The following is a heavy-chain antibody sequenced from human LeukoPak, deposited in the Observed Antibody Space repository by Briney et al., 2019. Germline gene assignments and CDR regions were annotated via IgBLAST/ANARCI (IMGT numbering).Heavy chain of an antibody. J-gene: IGHJ4*02. Sequence: GGSLRLSCAASGFTFSSYWMSWVRQAPGKGLEWVSLIYSGGSTFYADSVKGRFTISRDNSKNTLYLQMNNLRAEDTAVYYCARDRGYSSNWYEGFDYWGQGTLVTVSS. CDR1: GFTFSSYW. CDR2: IYSGGST. D-gene: IGHD6-13*01. V-gene: IGHV3-66*01. CDR3: ARDRGYSSNWYEGFDY.